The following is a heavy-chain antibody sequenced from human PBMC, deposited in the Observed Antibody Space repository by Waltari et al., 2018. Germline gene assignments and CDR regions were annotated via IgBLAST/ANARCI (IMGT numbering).Heavy chain of an antibody. J-gene: IGHJ4*02. CDR1: GGSISSSSYY. CDR3: ASHRGPPYYYDSSGYFDY. D-gene: IGHD3-22*01. Sequence: QLQLQESGPGLVKPSETLSLTCTVSGGSISSSSYYWGWIRQPPGKGLEWIGSIYYSGSTYYNPSLKSRVTISVDTSKNQFSLKLSSVTAADTAVYYCASHRGPPYYYDSSGYFDYWGQGTLVTVSS. V-gene: IGHV4-39*01. CDR2: IYYSGST.